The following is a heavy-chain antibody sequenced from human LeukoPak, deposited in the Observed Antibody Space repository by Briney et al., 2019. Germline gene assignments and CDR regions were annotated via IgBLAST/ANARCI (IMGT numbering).Heavy chain of an antibody. CDR2: INAGNGNT. V-gene: IGHV1-3*01. CDR3: ARSITIFGVVNNWFDP. J-gene: IGHJ5*02. CDR1: GYTFTNNA. D-gene: IGHD3-3*01. Sequence: ASVKVSCKTSGYTFTNNAVHWVRQAPGQRLEWMGWINAGNGNTKYSQKFQGRVTITRDTSASTAYMELSSLRSEDTAVYYCARSITIFGVVNNWFDPWGQGTLVTVSS.